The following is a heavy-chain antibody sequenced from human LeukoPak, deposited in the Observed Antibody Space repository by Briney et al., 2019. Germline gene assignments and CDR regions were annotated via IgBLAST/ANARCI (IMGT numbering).Heavy chain of an antibody. D-gene: IGHD3-9*01. V-gene: IGHV4-34*01. Sequence: SETLSLTCAVYGGSFSGYYWSWIRQPPGKGLEWIGEINHSGSTNYNPSLKSRATISVDTSKNQFSLKLSSVTAADTAVYYCARGFWYYDILTGYYKDYYYYGMDVWGQGTTVTVSS. J-gene: IGHJ6*02. CDR1: GGSFSGYY. CDR3: ARGFWYYDILTGYYKDYYYYGMDV. CDR2: INHSGST.